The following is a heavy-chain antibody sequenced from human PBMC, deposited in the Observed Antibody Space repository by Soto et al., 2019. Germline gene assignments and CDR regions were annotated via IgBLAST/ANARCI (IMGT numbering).Heavy chain of an antibody. CDR1: VFSNSIYI. Sequence: GGSLRLYRASAVFSNSIYIIDCVRQTKRKGLEWVSSISSSSSYIYYADSVKGRFTISRDNAKNSLYLQMNSLRAEDTAVYHCARATSERSVHIVGKRWYLDLWGRGTVVTVSS. D-gene: IGHD2-21*01. J-gene: IGHJ2*01. V-gene: IGHV3-21*01. CDR2: ISSSSSYI. CDR3: ARATSERSVHIVGKRWYLDL.